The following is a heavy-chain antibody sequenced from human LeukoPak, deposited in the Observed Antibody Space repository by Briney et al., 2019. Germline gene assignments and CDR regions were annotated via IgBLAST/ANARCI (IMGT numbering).Heavy chain of an antibody. D-gene: IGHD3-3*01. CDR1: GFTFSSYA. CDR2: ISYDGSNK. J-gene: IGHJ4*02. V-gene: IGHV3-30-3*01. Sequence: QPGGSLRLSCAASGFTFSSYAMHWVRQAPGKGLEWVAVISYDGSNKYYADSVKGRFTISRDNSKNTLYLQMNSLRAEDTAVYYCARGTLYYDFWSGYSWGQGTLVTVSS. CDR3: ARGTLYYDFWSGYS.